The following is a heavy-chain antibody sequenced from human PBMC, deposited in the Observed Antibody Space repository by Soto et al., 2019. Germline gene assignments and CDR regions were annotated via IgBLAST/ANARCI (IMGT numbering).Heavy chain of an antibody. CDR2: INPNSGGT. J-gene: IGHJ6*02. CDR3: ARDRVGAHRSGGMDV. CDR1: GYTFTGYY. D-gene: IGHD1-26*01. Sequence: ASVKVSCKASGYTFTGYYMHWVRQAPGQGLEWMGWINPNSGGTNYAQKLQGRVTMTRDTSISTAYMELSRLRSDDTAVYYCARDRVGAHRSGGMDVWGQGTTVTVSS. V-gene: IGHV1-2*02.